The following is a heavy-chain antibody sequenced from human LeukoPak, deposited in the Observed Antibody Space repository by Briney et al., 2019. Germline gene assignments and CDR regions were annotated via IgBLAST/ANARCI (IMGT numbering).Heavy chain of an antibody. CDR1: GGSISSYY. D-gene: IGHD3-16*02. CDR2: IYTSGST. V-gene: IGHV4-4*07. Sequence: SETLSLTCTVSGGSISSYYWSWIRQPAGEGLEWIGRIYTSGSTNYNPSLKSRVTMSVDTSKNQFSLKLSSVTAADTAVYYCARDYRQGNWFDPWGQGTLVTVSS. J-gene: IGHJ5*02. CDR3: ARDYRQGNWFDP.